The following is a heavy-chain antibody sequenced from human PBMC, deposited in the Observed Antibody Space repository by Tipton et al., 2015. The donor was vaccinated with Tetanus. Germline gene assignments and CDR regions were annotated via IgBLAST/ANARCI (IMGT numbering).Heavy chain of an antibody. V-gene: IGHV3-7*01. Sequence: SLRLSCAASGFTFITSWMTWVRQAPGKGLEWVASTGEDARDKYYVDSVKGRFATSRDDAKNSLYLQMSSLRDEDTAVYYCARGGRPXEGFDLWGQGXXXXVSS. CDR1: GFTFITSW. CDR2: TGEDARDK. CDR3: ARGGRPXEGFDL. J-gene: IGHJ3*01.